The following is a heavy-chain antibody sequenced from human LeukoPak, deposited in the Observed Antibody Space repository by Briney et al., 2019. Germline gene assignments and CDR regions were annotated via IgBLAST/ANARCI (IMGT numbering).Heavy chain of an antibody. D-gene: IGHD4-23*01. Sequence: PGGSLRLSCAASGFIFSSHDMNWVRRAPGKGLEWVSYISTSSRIYYADSVKGRFTISRDNAKNSLYLQMHSLRDGDTALYYCARDVRGNSFSDYWGQGTLVTVSS. J-gene: IGHJ4*02. CDR3: ARDVRGNSFSDY. CDR2: ISTSSRI. V-gene: IGHV3-48*02. CDR1: GFIFSSHD.